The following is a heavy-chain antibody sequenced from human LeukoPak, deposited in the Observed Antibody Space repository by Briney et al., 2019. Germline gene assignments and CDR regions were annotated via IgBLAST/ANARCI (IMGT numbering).Heavy chain of an antibody. D-gene: IGHD3-22*01. J-gene: IGHJ3*02. Sequence: SETLSLTCTVSGGSISSGGYYWSWIRQHPGKGLEWIGYIYYSGSTYYNPSLKSRVTISVDTSKNQFSLKLSSVTAADTAVYYCARDRRYYDSSGYSHDAFDIWGQGTMVTVSS. CDR3: ARDRRYYDSSGYSHDAFDI. CDR1: GGSISSGGYY. CDR2: IYYSGST. V-gene: IGHV4-30-4*08.